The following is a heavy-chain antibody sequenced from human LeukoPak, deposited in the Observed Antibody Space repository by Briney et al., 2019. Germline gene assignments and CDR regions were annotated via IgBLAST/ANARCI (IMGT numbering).Heavy chain of an antibody. CDR3: ARHRVGPEVVPAAPGY. CDR2: INPNSGGT. Sequence: GASVKVSCKASGYTFTGYYMHWVRQAPGQGLEWMGWINPNSGGTNYAQKFQGRVTMTRDTSISTAYMELSRLRSDDTAVYYCARHRVGPEVVPAAPGYWGQGTLVTVSS. J-gene: IGHJ4*02. D-gene: IGHD2-2*01. CDR1: GYTFTGYY. V-gene: IGHV1-2*02.